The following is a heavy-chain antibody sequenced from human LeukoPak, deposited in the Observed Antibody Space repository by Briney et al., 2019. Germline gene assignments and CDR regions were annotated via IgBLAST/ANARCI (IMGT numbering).Heavy chain of an antibody. V-gene: IGHV4-59*01. CDR3: ARSSGNGHYYYYMDV. J-gene: IGHJ6*03. D-gene: IGHD4-23*01. CDR2: ISYSGSV. CDR1: GGIISSCY. Sequence: PSETLSLTCSVSGGIISSCYWSWIRQPPGKGLEWIGYISYSGSVNYNPSFKSRVSISLDTSKTHFSLSLRSVTAADTALYYCARSSGNGHYYYYMDVWGKGTTVTVSS.